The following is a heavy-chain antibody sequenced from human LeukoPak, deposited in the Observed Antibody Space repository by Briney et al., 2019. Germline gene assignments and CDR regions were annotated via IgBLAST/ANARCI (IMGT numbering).Heavy chain of an antibody. Sequence: GGSLGLSCAASGFTVSSNYMSWVRQAPGKGLEWVSVIYSGGSTYYADSVKGRFTISRDNSKNTLYLQMNSLRAEDTAVYYCARDRSTYSSGWWGIDYWGQGTLVTVSS. V-gene: IGHV3-53*01. J-gene: IGHJ4*02. CDR2: IYSGGST. D-gene: IGHD6-19*01. CDR1: GFTVSSNY. CDR3: ARDRSTYSSGWWGIDY.